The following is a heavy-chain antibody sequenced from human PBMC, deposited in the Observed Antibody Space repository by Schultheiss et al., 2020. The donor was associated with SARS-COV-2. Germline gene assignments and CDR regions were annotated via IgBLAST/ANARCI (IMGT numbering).Heavy chain of an antibody. CDR1: GFTFSSYS. J-gene: IGHJ6*02. Sequence: GGSLRLSCAASGFTFSSYSMNWVRQAPGKGLEWVSYISSSSSTIYYADSVKGRFTISRDNSKNTLYLQMNSLRAEDTAVYYCARDRRDIVVVVASTYYYYGMDVWGQGTTVTVSS. CDR3: ARDRRDIVVVVASTYYYYGMDV. D-gene: IGHD2-15*01. CDR2: ISSSSSTI. V-gene: IGHV3-48*01.